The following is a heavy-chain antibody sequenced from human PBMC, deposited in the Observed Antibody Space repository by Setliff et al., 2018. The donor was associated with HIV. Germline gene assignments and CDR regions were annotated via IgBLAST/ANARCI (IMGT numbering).Heavy chain of an antibody. CDR2: IYYSGST. CDR3: ARGFGSSWGGNYYYYYMDV. CDR1: GGSISSHY. D-gene: IGHD6-13*01. Sequence: PSETLSLTCTVSGGSISSHYWGWIRQPPGKGLEWIGYIYYSGSTNYNPSLKSRVIISVDTSKNQFSLKVRSVTAADTAVYYCARGFGSSWGGNYYYYYMDVWGKGTTVTVSS. J-gene: IGHJ6*03. V-gene: IGHV4-59*08.